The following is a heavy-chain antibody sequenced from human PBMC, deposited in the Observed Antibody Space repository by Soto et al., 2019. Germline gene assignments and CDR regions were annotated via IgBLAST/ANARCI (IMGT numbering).Heavy chain of an antibody. V-gene: IGHV3-11*01. D-gene: IGHD2-15*01. CDR2: ISGGGVNI. CDR3: AADPTMRGYFRFGP. J-gene: IGHJ5*02. Sequence: GSLRLCCAASGIRFSDYYMSWIRQAPGKGLEWVSYISGGGVNIFYADSVRGRFTISRDNAKNSLYLQMNSLRVEDTAVYYCAADPTMRGYFRFGPWGQGTLVTVS. CDR1: GIRFSDYY.